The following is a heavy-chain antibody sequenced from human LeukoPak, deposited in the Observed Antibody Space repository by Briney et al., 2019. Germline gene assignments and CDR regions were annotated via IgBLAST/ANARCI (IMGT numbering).Heavy chain of an antibody. D-gene: IGHD1-26*01. CDR1: GYTFTGYY. J-gene: IGHJ4*02. V-gene: IGHV1-2*02. CDR2: INPNSGGT. CDR3: ARDNEESGSYFSFDY. Sequence: ASVKVSCKASGYTFTGYYMHWVRQAPGQGLEWMGWINPNSGGTNYAQKFQGRVTMTRDMSTSTVYMELSSLRSEDTAVYYCARDNEESGSYFSFDYWGQGTLVTVSS.